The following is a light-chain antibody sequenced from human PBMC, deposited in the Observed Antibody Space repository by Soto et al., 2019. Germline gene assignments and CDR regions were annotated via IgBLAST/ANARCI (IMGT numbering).Light chain of an antibody. CDR2: GAS. J-gene: IGKJ1*01. Sequence: EIVLSKSPGTLSLSPGERATLSCRASQSVSSSYLAWFQQKPGQAPRLLIYGASSRATGIPDRFSGSGSGTDFTLTISRLEPEDFAVYYCQQYGSSFRTFGQGTKVDI. CDR1: QSVSSSY. V-gene: IGKV3-20*01. CDR3: QQYGSSFRT.